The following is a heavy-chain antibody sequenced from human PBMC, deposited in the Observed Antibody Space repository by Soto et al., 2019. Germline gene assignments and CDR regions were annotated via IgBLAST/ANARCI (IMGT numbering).Heavy chain of an antibody. D-gene: IGHD3-3*01. CDR3: ARDRRFLEWSQGYYYYGMDV. Sequence: PSETLSLTCTVSDGSVSSGSYYWSWIRQPPGKGLEWIGYIYYSGSTNYNPSLKSRVTISVDTSKNQFSLKLSSVTAADTAVYYCARDRRFLEWSQGYYYYGMDVWGQGTTVTVSS. CDR1: DGSVSSGSYY. CDR2: IYYSGST. J-gene: IGHJ6*02. V-gene: IGHV4-61*01.